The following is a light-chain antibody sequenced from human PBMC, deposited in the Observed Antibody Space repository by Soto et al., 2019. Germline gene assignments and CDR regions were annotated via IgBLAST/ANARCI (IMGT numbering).Light chain of an antibody. CDR3: SSYTSSSTGV. Sequence: QSVLTQPASVSGSPGQSITISCTGTSSDVGGYNYVSWYQQHPGKAPKLMIYDVSNRPSGVSNRFSGSKSGNTASLTISGLQAEDEADYSCSSYTSSSTGVFGTGTKVTVL. V-gene: IGLV2-14*01. CDR2: DVS. J-gene: IGLJ1*01. CDR1: SSDVGGYNY.